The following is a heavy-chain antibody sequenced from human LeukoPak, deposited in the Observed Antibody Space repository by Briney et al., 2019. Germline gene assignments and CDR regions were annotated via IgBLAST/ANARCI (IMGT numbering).Heavy chain of an antibody. CDR2: MNPNSGNT. V-gene: IGHV1-8*01. D-gene: IGHD3-10*01. CDR1: GYTFTSYD. J-gene: IGHJ6*02. Sequence: ASVKASCKASGYTFTSYDINWVRQATGQGLEWMGWMNPNSGNTGYAQKFQGRVTMTRNTSISTAYMELSSLRSEDTAVYYCARRLELPYYYYGMDVWGQGTTVTVSS. CDR3: ARRLELPYYYYGMDV.